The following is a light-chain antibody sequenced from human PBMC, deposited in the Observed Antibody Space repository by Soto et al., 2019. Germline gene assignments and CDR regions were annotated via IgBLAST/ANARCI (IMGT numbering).Light chain of an antibody. CDR2: DVS. CDR3: CLYAVTFYV. CDR1: SSDVGTYDF. J-gene: IGLJ1*01. V-gene: IGLV2-11*01. Sequence: QSVLTQPRSVSGSPGQSVTISCTGTSSDVGTYDFVSWYQQHPGKAPRLMIFDVSERPSGVPDRFSGSKSGNTASLTFSGLQAEDEADYYCCLYAVTFYVFGTGTKVTVL.